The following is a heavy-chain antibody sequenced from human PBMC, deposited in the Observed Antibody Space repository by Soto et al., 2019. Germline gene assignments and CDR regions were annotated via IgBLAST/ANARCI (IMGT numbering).Heavy chain of an antibody. CDR2: IYYSGST. Sequence: ASETLSLTCTVSGGSISSSSYYWGWIRQPPGKGLEWIGSIYYSGSTYYNPSLKSRVTISVDTSKNQFSLKLSSVTAADTAVYYCARRQWLAGGFDYWGQGTLVTVSS. CDR1: GGSISSSSYY. J-gene: IGHJ4*02. D-gene: IGHD6-19*01. V-gene: IGHV4-39*01. CDR3: ARRQWLAGGFDY.